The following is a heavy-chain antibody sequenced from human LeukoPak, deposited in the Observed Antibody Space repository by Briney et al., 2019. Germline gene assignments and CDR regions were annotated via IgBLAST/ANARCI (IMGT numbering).Heavy chain of an antibody. CDR2: IYPDDSDT. CDR3: ARGAYGSGSFYNYYGMDV. Sequence: GESLKISCKGSGYSFGNRWIGWVRQMPGKGLEWMGIIYPDDSDTIYSPSFEGQVTISADKSISTAYLQWSSLKASDTAMYYCARGAYGSGSFYNYYGMDVWGQGTTVTVSS. J-gene: IGHJ6*02. V-gene: IGHV5-51*01. D-gene: IGHD3-10*01. CDR1: GYSFGNRW.